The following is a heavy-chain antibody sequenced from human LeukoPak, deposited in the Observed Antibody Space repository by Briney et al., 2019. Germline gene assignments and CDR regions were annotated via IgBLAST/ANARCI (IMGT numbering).Heavy chain of an antibody. V-gene: IGHV1-69*06. D-gene: IGHD5-18*01. CDR2: IIPIFGTA. J-gene: IGHJ4*02. CDR3: ARGDTAMVLDY. CDR1: GGTFSSYA. Sequence: SVKVSCKASGGTFSSYAISWVRQDPGQGLEWMGGIIPIFGTANYAQKFQGRVTITADKSTSTAYMELSSLRSEDTAVYYCARGDTAMVLDYWGQGTLVTVSS.